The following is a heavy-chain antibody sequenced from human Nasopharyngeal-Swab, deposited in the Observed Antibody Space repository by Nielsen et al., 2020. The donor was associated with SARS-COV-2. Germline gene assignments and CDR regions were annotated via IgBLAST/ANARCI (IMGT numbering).Heavy chain of an antibody. V-gene: IGHV3-21*01. D-gene: IGHD6-13*01. CDR3: ARDSAPYSSSWYRRVYWYFDL. CDR1: GFTFSSYS. Sequence: GESLKISCAASGFTFSSYSMNWVRQAPGKGLEWVSSISSSSSYIYYADSVKGRFTISRDNAKNSLYLQMNSLRAEDTAVYYCARDSAPYSSSWYRRVYWYFDLWGRGTLVTVSS. J-gene: IGHJ2*01. CDR2: ISSSSSYI.